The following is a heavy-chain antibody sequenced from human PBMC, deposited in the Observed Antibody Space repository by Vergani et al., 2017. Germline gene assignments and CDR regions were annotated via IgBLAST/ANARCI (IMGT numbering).Heavy chain of an antibody. Sequence: QITLKESGPTLVKPTQTLTLTCTFSGFSLSTSGVGVGWIRQPPGKALEWLALIYWNDDKRYSPSLKSRLTITKDTSKNQVVLTMTNMDPVDTATYYWAHSKADYDSSGYYYRPYYFDYWGQGTLVTVSA. CDR1: GFSLSTSGVG. CDR3: AHSKADYDSSGYYYRPYYFDY. V-gene: IGHV2-5*01. CDR2: IYWNDDK. D-gene: IGHD3-22*01. J-gene: IGHJ4*02.